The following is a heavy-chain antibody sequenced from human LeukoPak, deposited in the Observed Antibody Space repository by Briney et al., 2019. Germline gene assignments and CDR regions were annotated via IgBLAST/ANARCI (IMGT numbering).Heavy chain of an antibody. J-gene: IGHJ4*02. CDR1: GFTFSSYV. D-gene: IGHD3-10*01. CDR3: ARDGSGRVPEMSAPDY. CDR2: IKHDASES. V-gene: IGHV3-7*01. Sequence: GGSLRLSCAASGFTFSSYVMTWVRQAPGKGLEWVANIKHDASESYYVDALKGRFTISRDNAKDSLYLQINSLRAEDTAVYYCARDGSGRVPEMSAPDYWGQGTLVTVSS.